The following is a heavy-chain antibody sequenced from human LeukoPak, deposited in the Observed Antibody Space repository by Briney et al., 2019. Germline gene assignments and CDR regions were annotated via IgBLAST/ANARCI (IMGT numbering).Heavy chain of an antibody. J-gene: IGHJ4*02. CDR3: ARASTTWYTPDY. D-gene: IGHD6-13*01. CDR1: GFTFSNYY. V-gene: IGHV3-11*04. CDR2: ISSSGSPI. Sequence: GGSLRLSCAASGFTFSNYYMNWVRQAPGKGLEWVSYISSSGSPIYYADSVKGRFTISRDNAENSLYLQMNSLRVEDTAVYYCARASTTWYTPDYWGEGTLVTVSS.